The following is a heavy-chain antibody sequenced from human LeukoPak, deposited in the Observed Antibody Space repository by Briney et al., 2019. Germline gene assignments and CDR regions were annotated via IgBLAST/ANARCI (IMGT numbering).Heavy chain of an antibody. Sequence: VASVKVSCKASGYTFTSYAMHWVRQAPGQRLEWMGWINAGNGNTKYSQEFQGRVTITRDTSASTAYMELSSLRSEDMAVYYCARARISVLRYFDWSPYYFDYWGQGTLVTVSS. J-gene: IGHJ4*02. V-gene: IGHV1-3*03. D-gene: IGHD3-9*01. CDR2: INAGNGNT. CDR1: GYTFTSYA. CDR3: ARARISVLRYFDWSPYYFDY.